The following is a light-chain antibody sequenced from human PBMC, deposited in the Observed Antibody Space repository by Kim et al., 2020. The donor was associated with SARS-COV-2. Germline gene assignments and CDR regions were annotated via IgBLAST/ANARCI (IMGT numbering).Light chain of an antibody. Sequence: AAVGDRVTISCRAGQTIDNFLDWYQQRPGKAPKLLIHEASSLQRGVPSRFSGSGSGTHFTLTISSLQPEDFATYYCQQSNSNPPTYGEGTKVDIK. J-gene: IGKJ1*01. V-gene: IGKV1-39*01. CDR1: QTIDNF. CDR3: QQSNSNPPT. CDR2: EAS.